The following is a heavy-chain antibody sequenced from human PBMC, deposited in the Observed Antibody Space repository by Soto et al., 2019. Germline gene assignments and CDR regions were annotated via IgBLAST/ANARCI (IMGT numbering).Heavy chain of an antibody. CDR2: IFYSGST. CDR3: ARDLRGGSYGMDV. J-gene: IGHJ6*02. CDR1: CASISSGGYY. V-gene: IGHV4-31*03. Sequence: SETLSLTCPVSCASISSGGYYWSWIRQHPGKGLEWIGYIFYSGSTYYNPSLKSRITISLDTSKNQFSLKLSSVTAADTAVYYCARDLRGGSYGMDVWGHWTTVT. D-gene: IGHD3-10*01.